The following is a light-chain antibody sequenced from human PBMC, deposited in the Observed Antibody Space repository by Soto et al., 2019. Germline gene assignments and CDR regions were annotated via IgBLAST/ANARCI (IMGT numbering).Light chain of an antibody. Sequence: EIVLTQSPGTLSLSPGQRATLSCRASQSISSNFLAWYQQMPGQAPRLLIYATSSRATGIPGRFSGSGSGTDFTLTISRLEPEDFAVYYCQQYRTSPPTWTFGQGTKVEIK. J-gene: IGKJ1*01. CDR2: ATS. CDR1: QSISSNF. V-gene: IGKV3-20*01. CDR3: QQYRTSPPTWT.